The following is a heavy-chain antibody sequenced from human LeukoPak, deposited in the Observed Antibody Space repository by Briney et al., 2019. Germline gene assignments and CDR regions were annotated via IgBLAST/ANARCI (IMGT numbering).Heavy chain of an antibody. V-gene: IGHV3-7*02. CDR2: IKQDGSDK. D-gene: IGHD5-18*01. CDR1: GFTFSDYW. Sequence: GSLRLTCTASGFTFSDYWMTWVRQAPGKGPEWVANIKQDGSDKYYVDSVKGRFTISRDNAKNALYLQVNSLRPEDTAVYYCARGEFAWIQGSYGLNVWGQGTTVTVSS. J-gene: IGHJ6*02. CDR3: ARGEFAWIQGSYGLNV.